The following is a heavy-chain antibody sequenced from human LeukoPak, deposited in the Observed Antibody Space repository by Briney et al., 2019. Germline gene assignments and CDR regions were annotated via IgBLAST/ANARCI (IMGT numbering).Heavy chain of an antibody. CDR1: GGSFSGYY. CDR2: INHSGST. V-gene: IGHV4-34*01. D-gene: IGHD2-15*01. J-gene: IGHJ4*02. Sequence: SETLSLTCAVYGGSFSGYYWSWIRQPPGKGLEWIGEINHSGSTNYNPSLKSRVTISVDTSKNQFSLKLSSVTAADTAVYYCARGPRPYCSGGSCYSYYFDYWGQGTLVTVSS. CDR3: ARGPRPYCSGGSCYSYYFDY.